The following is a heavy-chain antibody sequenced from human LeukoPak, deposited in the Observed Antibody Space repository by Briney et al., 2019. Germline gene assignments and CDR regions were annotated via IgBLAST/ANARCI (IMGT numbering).Heavy chain of an antibody. Sequence: ASVKVSCKASGYTFTGYYMHWVRQAPGQGLEWMGWINPKSGGTNYAQKFQGRVTMTRDTSINTASMELSRLTSDDTAVYYCATLDSFDYWGQGTLVTVSS. CDR1: GYTFTGYY. J-gene: IGHJ4*02. CDR3: ATLDSFDY. CDR2: INPKSGGT. V-gene: IGHV1-2*02. D-gene: IGHD3-3*02.